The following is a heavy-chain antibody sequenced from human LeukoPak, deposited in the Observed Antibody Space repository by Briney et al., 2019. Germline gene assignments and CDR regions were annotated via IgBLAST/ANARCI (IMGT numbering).Heavy chain of an antibody. CDR3: ARCGVGVAAAAANC. V-gene: IGHV3-7*01. D-gene: IGHD6-13*01. CDR2: IKQDGSAI. J-gene: IGHJ4*02. Sequence: PGGSLRLSCAASGFTLNSYWMSWVRQAPGKGLEWVANIKQDGSAIYYVDSVKGRFTISRDNAKNSLYLQMNSLRAEDTAVYYCARCGVGVAAAAANCWGQGTLLTVSS. CDR1: GFTLNSYW.